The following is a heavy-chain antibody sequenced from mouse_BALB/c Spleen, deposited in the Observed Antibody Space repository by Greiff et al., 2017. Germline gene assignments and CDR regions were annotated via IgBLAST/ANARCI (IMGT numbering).Heavy chain of an antibody. J-gene: IGHJ4*01. CDR3: ARNWDENYYAMDY. CDR1: GFTFSSFG. V-gene: IGHV5-17*02. D-gene: IGHD4-1*01. Sequence: EVHLVESGGGLVQPGGSRKLSCAASGFTFSSFGMHWVRQAPEKGLEWVAYISSGSSTIYYADTVKGRFTISRDNPKNTLFLQMTSLRSEDTAMYYCARNWDENYYAMDYWGQGTSVTVSS. CDR2: ISSGSSTI.